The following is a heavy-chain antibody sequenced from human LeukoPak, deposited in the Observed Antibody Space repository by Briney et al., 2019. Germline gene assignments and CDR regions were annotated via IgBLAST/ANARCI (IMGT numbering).Heavy chain of an antibody. V-gene: IGHV4-39*07. CDR3: TKGAGGFSYSNWFDP. CDR1: GDSISSSPYY. J-gene: IGHJ5*02. D-gene: IGHD5-18*01. CDR2: IYYSGTT. Sequence: PSETLSLTCTVSGDSISSSPYYWGWIRQPPGTGLEWSGSIYYSGTTHYNPSLESRVTRSVDTSKNQYSLKLAAVTAADPANYFCTKGAGGFSYSNWFDPWGQGTLVTVSS.